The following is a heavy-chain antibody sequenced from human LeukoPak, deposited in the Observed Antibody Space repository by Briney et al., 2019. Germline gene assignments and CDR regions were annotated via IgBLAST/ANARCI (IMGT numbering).Heavy chain of an antibody. J-gene: IGHJ4*02. D-gene: IGHD4-17*01. Sequence: SETLSLTCTVSGGSISGFYWSWVRQPPGKGLEWIGYIYYTGSTNYNPSLKNRVTISVDTSKNQFSLRLRSVTAADTAVYYCARLATYGDYSDWGQGTLATVSS. CDR3: ARLATYGDYSD. CDR2: IYYTGST. V-gene: IGHV4-59*08. CDR1: GGSISGFY.